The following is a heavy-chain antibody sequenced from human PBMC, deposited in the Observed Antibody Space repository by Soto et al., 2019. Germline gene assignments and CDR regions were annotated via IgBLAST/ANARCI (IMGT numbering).Heavy chain of an antibody. Sequence: GVSLRLSCAASGFTFSSYWMHWVRQAPGKGLVWVSRINSDGSSTSYADSVKGRFTISRDNAKNTLYLQMNSLRAEDTAVYYCARALDYDILTGEGIDYWGQGTLVTVSS. D-gene: IGHD3-9*01. CDR3: ARALDYDILTGEGIDY. J-gene: IGHJ4*02. CDR1: GFTFSSYW. CDR2: INSDGSST. V-gene: IGHV3-74*01.